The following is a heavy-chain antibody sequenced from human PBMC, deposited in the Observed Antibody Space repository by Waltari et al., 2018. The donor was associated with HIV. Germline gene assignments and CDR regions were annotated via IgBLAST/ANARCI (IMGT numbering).Heavy chain of an antibody. CDR1: RFTFSSYA. V-gene: IGHV3-30*18. CDR2: ISYYGDNK. D-gene: IGHD6-19*01. Sequence: QVELVESGGGVVQPGRSLRLSCGASRFTFSSYAMHWVRQAPGKGLEWVAVISYYGDNKYYADSVKGRFTISRDNSKNTLYLQMNSLRAEDTAVYYCAKGASGWSPGYWGQGTLVTVSS. CDR3: AKGASGWSPGY. J-gene: IGHJ4*02.